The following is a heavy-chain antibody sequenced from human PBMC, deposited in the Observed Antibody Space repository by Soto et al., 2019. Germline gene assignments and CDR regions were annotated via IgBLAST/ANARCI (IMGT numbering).Heavy chain of an antibody. CDR1: GFSLSTRGVG. CDR3: AHRSRGYAYYFDQ. Sequence: QITLKESGPTLVKPTQTLTLTCSFSGFSLSTRGVGVGWIRQPPGKAPEWLALIFWDDDKWYSPSLRSRLTITEDTSKNQVLLIMTNMDPVDTATYYCAHRSRGYAYYFDQWGQGTLVTV. V-gene: IGHV2-5*02. J-gene: IGHJ4*02. CDR2: IFWDDDK. D-gene: IGHD5-12*01.